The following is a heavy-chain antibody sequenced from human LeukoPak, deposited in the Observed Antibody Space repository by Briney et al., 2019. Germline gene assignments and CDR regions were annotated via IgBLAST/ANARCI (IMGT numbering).Heavy chain of an antibody. Sequence: SETLSLTCAVYGGSFSGYYWSWIRQPPGKGLEWIGEINHSGSTNYNPSLKSRVTISVDTSKNQFSLKLSSVTAADTAVYYCARDPRITMRKIFPQSRRRGAFDIWGQGTMVTVSS. V-gene: IGHV4-34*01. CDR3: ARDPRITMRKIFPQSRRRGAFDI. CDR1: GGSFSGYY. D-gene: IGHD3-22*01. CDR2: INHSGST. J-gene: IGHJ3*02.